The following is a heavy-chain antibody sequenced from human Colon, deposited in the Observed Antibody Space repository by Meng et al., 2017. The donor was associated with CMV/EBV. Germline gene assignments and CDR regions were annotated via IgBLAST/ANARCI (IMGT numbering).Heavy chain of an antibody. J-gene: IGHJ6*02. V-gene: IGHV3-9*01. CDR1: GFTFDDYA. Sequence: GGSLRLSCSASGFTFDDYAMHWVRQAPGKGLEWVSSITWNSGRKGYVDSVEGRFTISRDNAKNSLYLQMNGLRAEDTALYYCAKDISPVGGATGYHGMDVWGQGTTVTVSS. D-gene: IGHD1-26*01. CDR2: ITWNSGRK. CDR3: AKDISPVGGATGYHGMDV.